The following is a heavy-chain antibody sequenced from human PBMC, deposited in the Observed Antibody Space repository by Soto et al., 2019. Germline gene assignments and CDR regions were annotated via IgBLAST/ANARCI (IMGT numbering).Heavy chain of an antibody. D-gene: IGHD2-2*01. Sequence: SETLSLTCTVSGGSISSYYWSWIRQPPGKGLEWIGYIYYSGSTNYNPSLKSRVTISVDTSKNQFSLKLSSVTAADTAVYYCARLAIGYCSSTSCYESTHLDYWGQGTLVTVSS. CDR2: IYYSGST. CDR1: GGSISSYY. CDR3: ARLAIGYCSSTSCYESTHLDY. J-gene: IGHJ4*02. V-gene: IGHV4-59*08.